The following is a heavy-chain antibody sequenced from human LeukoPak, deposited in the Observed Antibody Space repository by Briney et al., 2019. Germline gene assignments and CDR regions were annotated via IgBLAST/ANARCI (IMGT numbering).Heavy chain of an antibody. D-gene: IGHD4-11*01. CDR3: ATMTTFDP. CDR2: VDPEDGET. J-gene: IGHJ5*02. Sequence: ATVKISCKAFGYTFTDYYIHWVKEAPGKGLEWMGRVDPEDGETTYAEKFQGRVTITADTSTDTAYMELNNLRSEDTAVYYCATMTTFDPWGQGTLVTVSP. CDR1: GYTFTDYY. V-gene: IGHV1-69-2*01.